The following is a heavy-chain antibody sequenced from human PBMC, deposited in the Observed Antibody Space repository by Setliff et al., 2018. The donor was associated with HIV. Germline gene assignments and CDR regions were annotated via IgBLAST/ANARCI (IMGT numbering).Heavy chain of an antibody. D-gene: IGHD2-8*01. CDR2: INSDGSIT. Sequence: PGGSLRLSCGASGFSFGNHWMYWVRQAPGKGLVWVSRINSDGSITDYADSVKGRFTISRDSAKNTLYMQMNSLRAEDTAVYYCARPYTVWVYGLDVWGQGTTVTVSS. V-gene: IGHV3-74*01. J-gene: IGHJ6*02. CDR1: GFSFGNHW. CDR3: ARPYTVWVYGLDV.